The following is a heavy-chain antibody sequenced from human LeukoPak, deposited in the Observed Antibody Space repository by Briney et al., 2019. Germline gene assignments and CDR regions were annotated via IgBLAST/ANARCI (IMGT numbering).Heavy chain of an antibody. D-gene: IGHD3-10*01. Sequence: GGSLRLSCAASGFTFRNYGMHWVRLAPGKGLEWVAFIRYDGSIKYYVDSVKDRFTVSRDNSKNTLYLQMNSRRAEDTAVYYCAKDVNVGGDYFDYWGQGTLVTVSS. V-gene: IGHV3-30*02. J-gene: IGHJ4*02. CDR3: AKDVNVGGDYFDY. CDR1: GFTFRNYG. CDR2: IRYDGSIK.